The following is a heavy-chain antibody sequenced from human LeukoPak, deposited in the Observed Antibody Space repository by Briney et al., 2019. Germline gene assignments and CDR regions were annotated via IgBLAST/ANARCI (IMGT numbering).Heavy chain of an antibody. D-gene: IGHD3-10*01. CDR2: INPNSGGT. CDR3: ARDRMSSSGRGIRFDWLDP. CDR1: GYRFTGYF. Sequence: ASVKVSCKASGYRFTGYFIHWVRQAPGQGLEWMGWINPNSGGTKSAQKFQGRVTITRDTSTSTIYMDLSTLTSDDTAIYYCARDRMSSSGRGIRFDWLDPWGQGTLVTVSS. J-gene: IGHJ5*02. V-gene: IGHV1-2*02.